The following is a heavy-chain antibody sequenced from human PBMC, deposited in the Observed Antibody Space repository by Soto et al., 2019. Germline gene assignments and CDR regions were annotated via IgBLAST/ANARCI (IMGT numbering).Heavy chain of an antibody. J-gene: IGHJ5*02. V-gene: IGHV1-18*01. CDR2: ISAYNGNT. D-gene: IGHD3-10*01. CDR1: GYTFTNYG. Sequence: ASVKVSCTASGYTFTNYGISWVRHAPGQGLEWMGWISAYNGNTKYAQKLQGRVTMTTDTSTSTAYMELRSLRSDDTAVYYCARGVGSGSYYNQYNWFDPWGQGTLVTVSS. CDR3: ARGVGSGSYYNQYNWFDP.